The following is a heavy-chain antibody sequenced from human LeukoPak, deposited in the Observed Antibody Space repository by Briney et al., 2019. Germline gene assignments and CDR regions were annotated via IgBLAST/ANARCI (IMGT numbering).Heavy chain of an antibody. Sequence: PGGSLRLSCAASGFTFSSYSMNWVRQAPGKGLEWVSSISSSSSYIYYADSEKGRFTISRDNAKNSLYLQMNSLRAEDTAVYYCARDGAAADFDYWGQGTLVTVSS. CDR1: GFTFSSYS. CDR3: ARDGAAADFDY. J-gene: IGHJ4*02. V-gene: IGHV3-21*01. CDR2: ISSSSSYI. D-gene: IGHD6-13*01.